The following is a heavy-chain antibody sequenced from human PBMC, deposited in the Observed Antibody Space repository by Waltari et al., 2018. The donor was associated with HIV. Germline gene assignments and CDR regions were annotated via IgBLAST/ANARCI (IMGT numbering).Heavy chain of an antibody. CDR1: GFHFSSYS. CDR3: ARDDYGMDV. Sequence: EVQLVESGGGLVQPGGPLRLSCAASGFHFSSYSRHWVRQAPGKGLEWVSYISSSSSTIYYADSVKGRFTISRDNAKNSLYLQMNSLRAEDTAVYYCARDDYGMDVWGQGTTVTVSS. CDR2: ISSSSSTI. J-gene: IGHJ6*02. V-gene: IGHV3-48*04.